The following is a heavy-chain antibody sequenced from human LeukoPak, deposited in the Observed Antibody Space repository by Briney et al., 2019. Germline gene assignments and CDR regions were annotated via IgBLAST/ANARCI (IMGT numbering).Heavy chain of an antibody. J-gene: IGHJ3*02. V-gene: IGHV6-1*01. CDR1: GDSVSSNSAA. CDR3: ARAQNLDIVVVPGALNPNDAFDI. Sequence: SQTLSLTCAISGDSVSSNSAAWNWIRQSPSRGLEWLGRTYYRSKWYNDYAVSVKSRITINRDTSKNQFSLQLNSVTPEDTAVYYCARAQNLDIVVVPGALNPNDAFDIWGQGTMVTVSS. CDR2: TYYRSKWYN. D-gene: IGHD2-2*01.